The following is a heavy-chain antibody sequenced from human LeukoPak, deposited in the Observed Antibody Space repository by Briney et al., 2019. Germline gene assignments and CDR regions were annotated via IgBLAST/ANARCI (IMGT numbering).Heavy chain of an antibody. Sequence: ASVKVSCKASGYTFTGYYMHWGRQAPGQGLEWMGWINPNSGGTNYAQKFQGRVTMTRDTSISTAYMELSRLRSDDTAVYYCARDRPRITMVRGLLNWFDPWGQGTLVTVSS. V-gene: IGHV1-2*02. CDR3: ARDRPRITMVRGLLNWFDP. D-gene: IGHD3-10*01. J-gene: IGHJ5*02. CDR1: GYTFTGYY. CDR2: INPNSGGT.